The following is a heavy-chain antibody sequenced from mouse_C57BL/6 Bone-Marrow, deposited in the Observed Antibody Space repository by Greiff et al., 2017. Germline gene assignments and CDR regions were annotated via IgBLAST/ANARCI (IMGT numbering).Heavy chain of an antibody. CDR1: GYTFTDYE. J-gene: IGHJ2*01. CDR2: IEPETGGT. Sequence: QVQLQQSGAELVRPGASVTLSCKATGYTFTDYEMHWVKQTPVHGLEWIGAIEPETGGTAYNQKFKGKAILTADKSSSTAYMELRSLTSEDSAVYYCTRSRGQLWHFDYWGQGTTLTVSS. V-gene: IGHV1-15*01. CDR3: TRSRGQLWHFDY. D-gene: IGHD1-1*02.